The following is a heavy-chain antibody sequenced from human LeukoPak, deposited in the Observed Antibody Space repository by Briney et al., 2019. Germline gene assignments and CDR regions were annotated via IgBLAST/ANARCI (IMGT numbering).Heavy chain of an antibody. CDR3: AKDRRRGSSGWYYFDY. V-gene: IGHV3-23*01. D-gene: IGHD6-19*01. CDR1: GFTFSSYA. J-gene: IGHJ4*02. Sequence: PGGSLRLPCAASGFTFSSYAMSWVRQAPGKGLEWVSAISGSGGSTYYADSVKGRFTISRDNSKNTLYLQMNSLRAEDTAVYYCAKDRRRGSSGWYYFDYWGQGTLVTVSS. CDR2: ISGSGGST.